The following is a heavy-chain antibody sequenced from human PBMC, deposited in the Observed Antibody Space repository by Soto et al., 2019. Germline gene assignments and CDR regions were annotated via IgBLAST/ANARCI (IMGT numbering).Heavy chain of an antibody. CDR2: IYYSGST. Sequence: ETLSLTCTVSGGSISSSSYYWGWIRQPPGKGLEWIGSIYYSGSTYYNPSLKSRVTISVDTSKNQFSLKLSSVTAADTAVYYCARHVTMVRGVIMRNAFDIWGQGTMVTVSS. J-gene: IGHJ3*02. CDR3: ARHVTMVRGVIMRNAFDI. CDR1: GGSISSSSYY. D-gene: IGHD3-10*01. V-gene: IGHV4-39*01.